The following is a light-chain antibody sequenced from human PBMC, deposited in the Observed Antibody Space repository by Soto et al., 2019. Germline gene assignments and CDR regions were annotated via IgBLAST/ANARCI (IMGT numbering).Light chain of an antibody. CDR3: LSYTGTTMYV. CDR1: SSDIGYYNY. J-gene: IGLJ1*01. V-gene: IGLV2-14*03. CDR2: DVV. Sequence: QSALTQPASVSGSPGQSITISCTGSSSDIGYYNYVSWYQHHPGKAPQLIIFDVVNRPSGVSNRFSGSKSGNTASLTIFGLQAEDEADYYCLSYTGTTMYVFGTGTKLTVL.